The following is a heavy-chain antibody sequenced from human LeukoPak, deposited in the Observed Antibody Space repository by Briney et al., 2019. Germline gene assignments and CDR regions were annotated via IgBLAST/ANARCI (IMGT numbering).Heavy chain of an antibody. V-gene: IGHV3-7*01. CDR2: IKQDGSEK. D-gene: IGHD2-21*01. Sequence: PGGSLRLSCAASGFTFDDYGMSRVRQAPGKGLEWVANIKQDGSEKYYVDSVKGRFTISRDNAKNSLYLQMNSLRAEDTAVYYCARERLLLQDLNLMDVWGKGTTVTVSS. CDR1: GFTFDDYG. J-gene: IGHJ6*03. CDR3: ARERLLLQDLNLMDV.